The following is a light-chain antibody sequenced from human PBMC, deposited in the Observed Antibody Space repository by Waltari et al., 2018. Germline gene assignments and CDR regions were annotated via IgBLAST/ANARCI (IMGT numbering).Light chain of an antibody. CDR2: DAS. CDR3: QQRGKQFT. J-gene: IGKJ3*01. CDR1: QSVRNY. Sequence: EIVLTQSPATLSLSPGERATLSCRASQSVRNYLAWYQQKPGQAPRLLIYDASNRVAGIPARFSGSGSGTDFTLTISSLEPEDFAVYYCQQRGKQFTFGPGTKVDIK. V-gene: IGKV3-11*01.